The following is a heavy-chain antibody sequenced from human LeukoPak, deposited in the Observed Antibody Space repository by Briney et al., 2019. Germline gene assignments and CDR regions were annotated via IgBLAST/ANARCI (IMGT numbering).Heavy chain of an antibody. V-gene: IGHV3-30*18. D-gene: IGHD4-11*01. J-gene: IGHJ5*02. CDR2: ISYDGRNK. Sequence: GGSLRLSCAVSGFTFSTYAMHWVRQAPGKGLEWVAFISYDGRNKYYADSVKGRFTISRDNSKNTLFLQMNSLRAEDTAVYYCAKILVRDYRSPHGWFDPWGQGTLVTVSS. CDR3: AKILVRDYRSPHGWFDP. CDR1: GFTFSTYA.